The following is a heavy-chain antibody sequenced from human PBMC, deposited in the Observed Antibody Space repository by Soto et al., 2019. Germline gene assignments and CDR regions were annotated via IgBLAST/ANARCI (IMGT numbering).Heavy chain of an antibody. CDR2: INAGNGNS. D-gene: IGHD1-26*01. CDR3: ARAGSGSYSFNHFDY. V-gene: IGHV1-3*01. CDR1: TYTFTSYA. Sequence: QVPLVQSGAEVKKPGASVKVSCKASTYTFTSYAIHWVRQAPGQRLEWMGWINAGNGNSKYSQKFQGRVTITRDTSASIAYMELSSLRSEDTAVYYCARAGSGSYSFNHFDYWGQGTLVTVSS. J-gene: IGHJ4*02.